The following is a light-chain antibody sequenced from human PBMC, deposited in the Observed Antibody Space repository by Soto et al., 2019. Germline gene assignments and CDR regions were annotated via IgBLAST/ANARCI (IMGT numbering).Light chain of an antibody. CDR3: SSYTSSDTLV. CDR2: DVN. J-gene: IGLJ3*02. V-gene: IGLV2-14*03. CDR1: SSDVGYSNH. Sequence: QSAPTQPASVSGSPGQSITISCTGVSSDVGYSNHVSWYQHHPGKVPKLIIYDVNNRPSGVSDRFSGSKSGNTASLTISGLQSEDDGDYYCSSYTSSDTLVFGGGTKVTVL.